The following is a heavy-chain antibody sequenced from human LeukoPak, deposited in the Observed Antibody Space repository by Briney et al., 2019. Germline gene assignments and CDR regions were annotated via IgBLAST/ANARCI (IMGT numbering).Heavy chain of an antibody. CDR1: GFTFSDYG. CDR2: ISFDGSNK. Sequence: GGSLRLSCAVSGFTFSDYGMHWVRQAPGKGLEWVAVISFDGSNKYYADSVKGRFTISRDNPKNTLYLQMSSLRAEDTAVYYCAKTRGENHRYPLDLWGQGTLVTVSS. D-gene: IGHD3-16*02. V-gene: IGHV3-30*18. J-gene: IGHJ5*02. CDR3: AKTRGENHRYPLDL.